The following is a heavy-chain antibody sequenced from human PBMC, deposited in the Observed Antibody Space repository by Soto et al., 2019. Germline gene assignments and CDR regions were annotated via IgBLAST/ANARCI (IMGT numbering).Heavy chain of an antibody. CDR3: ARLLRYFDDPYYFDY. D-gene: IGHD3-9*01. Sequence: PSETLSLTCTVSGGSISSSSWNWIRQAPGKRLEWIGCIFYTGSTNFNPSLESRVAMSLDTSKNQFSLKLSSVTAADTAVYYCARLLRYFDDPYYFDYWGQGTLVTVSS. J-gene: IGHJ4*02. V-gene: IGHV4-59*01. CDR1: GGSISSSS. CDR2: IFYTGST.